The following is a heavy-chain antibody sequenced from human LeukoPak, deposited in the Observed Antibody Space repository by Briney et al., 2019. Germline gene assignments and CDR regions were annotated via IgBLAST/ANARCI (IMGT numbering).Heavy chain of an antibody. CDR2: ISGDGGST. V-gene: IGHV3-43*02. CDR1: GFTFDDYA. J-gene: IGHJ4*02. D-gene: IGHD3-10*01. Sequence: PGGSLRLSCAASGFTFDDYAMHWVRQAPGKGLEWVSLISGDGGSTYYADSVKGRFTISRDNSKNSLYLQMNSLRTEDTALYYCAKPITMVRGVMGAPDYWGQGTLVTVSS. CDR3: AKPITMVRGVMGAPDY.